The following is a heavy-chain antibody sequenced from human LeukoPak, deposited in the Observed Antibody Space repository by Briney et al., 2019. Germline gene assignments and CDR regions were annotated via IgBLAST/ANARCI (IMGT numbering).Heavy chain of an antibody. V-gene: IGHV5-51*01. CDR3: ARLSSGAIIPRSHFDY. CDR2: IHPGDSET. CDR1: GYKFINYW. D-gene: IGHD6-6*01. Sequence: GESLKISCKASGYKFINYWIGWVRQMPGKGPECLGIIHPGDSETRYSPSFEGQVTISADKSITTAYLHWSSLRASDTAIYFCARLSSGAIIPRSHFDYWGQGTLATVSS. J-gene: IGHJ4*02.